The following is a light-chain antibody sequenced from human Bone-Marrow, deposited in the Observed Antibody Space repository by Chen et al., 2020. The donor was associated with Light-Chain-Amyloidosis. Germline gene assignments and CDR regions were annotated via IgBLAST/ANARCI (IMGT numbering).Light chain of an antibody. CDR2: DVN. V-gene: IGLV2-14*03. CDR1: SSDIGDNKF. J-gene: IGLJ2*01. CDR3: SSSTSTSPVL. Sequence: QSALTPPASVSGSPGQSITISCTGTSSDIGDNKFVSWYQQRPGRGPKLLIFDVNNRPSGITDRFSGSKFDNTASLTISGLRAEDEGDYYCSSSTSTSPVLFGGGTRLTVL.